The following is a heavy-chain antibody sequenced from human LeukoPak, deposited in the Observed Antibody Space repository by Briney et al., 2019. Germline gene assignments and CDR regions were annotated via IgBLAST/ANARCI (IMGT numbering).Heavy chain of an antibody. CDR2: ISGSGGST. CDR1: GFTFSSYA. J-gene: IGHJ4*02. Sequence: GGSLRLSCAASGFTFSSYAMSWVRQAPGKGLEWVSAISGSGGSTYYADSVKGRFTISRDNSKNTLYLQMNSLRAEDTAVYYCAKSIAVAGTGLYYFDYWGQGTLVTVAS. CDR3: AKSIAVAGTGLYYFDY. D-gene: IGHD6-19*01. V-gene: IGHV3-23*01.